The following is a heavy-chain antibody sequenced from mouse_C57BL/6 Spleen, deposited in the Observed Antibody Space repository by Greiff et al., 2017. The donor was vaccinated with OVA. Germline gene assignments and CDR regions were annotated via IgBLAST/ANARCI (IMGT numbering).Heavy chain of an antibody. CDR1: GYSITSGYD. D-gene: IGHD1-1*01. V-gene: IGHV3-1*01. J-gene: IGHJ1*03. CDR2: ISYSGST. Sequence: EVKLVESGPGLVKPSQSLSLTCTVTGYSITSGYDWHWIRHFPGNKLEWMGYISYSGSTNYNPSLKSRISITHDTSKNHFFLKLNSVTTEDTATYYCARAGVYYGSSRSYWYFDVWGTGTTVTVSS. CDR3: ARAGVYYGSSRSYWYFDV.